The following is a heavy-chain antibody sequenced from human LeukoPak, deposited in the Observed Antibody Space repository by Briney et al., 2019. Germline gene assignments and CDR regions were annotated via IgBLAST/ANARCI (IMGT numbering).Heavy chain of an antibody. J-gene: IGHJ3*01. Sequence: PSETLSLTCTVSGGSISSYYWSWIRQPPGKGLEWIGYIYYSGSTNYNPSLKSRVTISVDTSKNQFPLKLSSVTAADTAVYYCASPVGRRDFWSLAFDLWGQGTMVTVSS. CDR3: ASPVGRRDFWSLAFDL. CDR1: GGSISSYY. CDR2: IYYSGST. V-gene: IGHV4-59*08. D-gene: IGHD3-3*01.